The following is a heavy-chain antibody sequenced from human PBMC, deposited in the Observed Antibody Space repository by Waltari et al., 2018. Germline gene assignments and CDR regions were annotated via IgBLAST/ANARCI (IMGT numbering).Heavy chain of an antibody. Sequence: EVQLVESGGGLVQPGGSLRLSCAASGLTFRSSWMSWVRQAPVKGLEWVAGIKEDVSETYYVDSVKGRFTISRDNAKNSLYLHMNSLRAEDTAVYYCASHGPWTFNYWGQGTLVTVSS. D-gene: IGHD1-1*01. V-gene: IGHV3-7*02. CDR1: GLTFRSSW. J-gene: IGHJ4*02. CDR3: ASHGPWTFNY. CDR2: IKEDVSET.